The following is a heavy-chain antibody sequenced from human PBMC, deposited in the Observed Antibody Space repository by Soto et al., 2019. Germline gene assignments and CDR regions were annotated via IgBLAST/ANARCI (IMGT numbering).Heavy chain of an antibody. V-gene: IGHV3-23*01. J-gene: IGHJ4*02. CDR3: AKDRWSGPNSPFDY. Sequence: GGSLRLSCAASGFTFSNYAIAWVRQAPGKGLEWVSGISGSGGTTYYADSVKGRFTISRDNSKNTLYLQMNSLRAEDTAVYYCAKDRWSGPNSPFDYWGQGTLVTVSS. CDR2: ISGSGGTT. D-gene: IGHD3-3*01. CDR1: GFTFSNYA.